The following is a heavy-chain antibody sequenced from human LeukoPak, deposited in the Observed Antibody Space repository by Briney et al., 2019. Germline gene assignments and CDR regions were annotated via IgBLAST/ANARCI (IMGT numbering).Heavy chain of an antibody. CDR2: IYTSGST. CDR3: ARDLNWERRNCSGGSCYSGIDY. J-gene: IGHJ4*02. Sequence: PSETLSLTCTVSGGSISSYYWSWIRQPAGEGLEWIGRIYTSGSTNYNPSLKSRVTMSVDTSKNQFSLKLSSVTAAETAVYYCARDLNWERRNCSGGSCYSGIDYWGQGTLVTVSS. D-gene: IGHD2-15*01. CDR1: GGSISSYY. V-gene: IGHV4-4*07.